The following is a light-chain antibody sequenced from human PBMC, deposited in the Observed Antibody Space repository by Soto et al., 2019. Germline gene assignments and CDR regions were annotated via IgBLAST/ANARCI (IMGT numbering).Light chain of an antibody. CDR1: QTIAMY. J-gene: IGKJ2*01. CDR2: TTS. Sequence: DIQMTQSPSSLSASVGDRVTITCRASQTIAMYVNWFQQKPGKAPKPLIYTTSSLQSGVPPRFSGSGSETDFTLTISRLQPEDSAPYYCQQSFATPYTFGQGTQLQIK. CDR3: QQSFATPYT. V-gene: IGKV1-39*01.